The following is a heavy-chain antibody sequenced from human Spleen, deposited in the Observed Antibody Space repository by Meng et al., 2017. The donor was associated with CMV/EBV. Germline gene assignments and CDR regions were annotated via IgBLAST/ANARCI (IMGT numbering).Heavy chain of an antibody. CDR2: IKSESDGGTT. D-gene: IGHD6-13*01. J-gene: IGHJ3*02. CDR1: GITFSDAW. CDR3: TTSRGIAARRDAFDI. V-gene: IGHV3-15*01. Sequence: GGSLRLSCAASGITFSDAWMTWVRQAPGRGLGWVGRIKSESDGGTTGYAAPVKGRFIVSRHDSKNTLYLQMNSLKTEDTAVYYCTTSRGIAARRDAFDIWGQGTMVTVSS.